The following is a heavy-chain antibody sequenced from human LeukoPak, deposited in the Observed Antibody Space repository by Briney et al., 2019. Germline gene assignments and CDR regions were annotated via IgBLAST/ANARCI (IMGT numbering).Heavy chain of an antibody. Sequence: SETLSLTCTVSRGSMSGYYWSWIRQPPGKGLEWIAYIYYSGSTSYNPSLKSRVTMTVDTSNNQFSLNLRSVTAADTAVYYCARLHFGDYSALYYLDYWGQGVLVTVSS. D-gene: IGHD4-17*01. CDR3: ARLHFGDYSALYYLDY. V-gene: IGHV4-59*12. CDR1: RGSMSGYY. J-gene: IGHJ4*02. CDR2: IYYSGST.